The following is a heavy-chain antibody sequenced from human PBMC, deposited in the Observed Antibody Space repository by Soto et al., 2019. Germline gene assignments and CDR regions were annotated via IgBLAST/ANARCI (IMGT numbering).Heavy chain of an antibody. V-gene: IGHV3-23*01. Sequence: GGSLRLSCAASGFTFSTYSMAWVRQAPGKGPEWVSGLSGGGINTFYADSVKGRFTISVDNSKNTVDLQMNSLRVEDTAVYYCAKWSGYGDEWGQGTLVTVSS. D-gene: IGHD5-12*01. CDR2: LSGGGINT. CDR1: GFTFSTYS. CDR3: AKWSGYGDE. J-gene: IGHJ4*02.